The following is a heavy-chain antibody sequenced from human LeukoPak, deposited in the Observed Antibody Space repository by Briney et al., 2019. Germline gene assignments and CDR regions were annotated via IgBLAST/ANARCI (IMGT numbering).Heavy chain of an antibody. D-gene: IGHD2-15*01. CDR2: IYYSGST. Sequence: SETLSLTCTVSGGSISSSSYYWGWIRQPPGKGLEWIGSIYYSGSTYYNPSLKSRVTISVDTSKNQFSLKLSSVTAADTAVYYCARHLSPYGTLIGSFDIWGQGTMVTVSS. CDR3: ARHLSPYGTLIGSFDI. J-gene: IGHJ3*02. V-gene: IGHV4-39*01. CDR1: GGSISSSSYY.